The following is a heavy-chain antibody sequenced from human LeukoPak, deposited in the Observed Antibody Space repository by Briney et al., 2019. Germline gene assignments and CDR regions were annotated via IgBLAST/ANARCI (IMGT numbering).Heavy chain of an antibody. CDR1: GDSISSGGYS. CDR2: ISQSGNV. Sequence: SETLSLTCTVSGDSISSGGYSWSWIRQPPGKGLEWIGYIYHIGYISQSGNVYQNPSLKSRVTISLDTSRNQFSLKLSSVTAADTAVYYCARSPLAFYDSSGYPRVWFDPWGQGTLVTVSS. D-gene: IGHD3-22*01. J-gene: IGHJ5*02. V-gene: IGHV4-30-2*01. CDR3: ARSPLAFYDSSGYPRVWFDP.